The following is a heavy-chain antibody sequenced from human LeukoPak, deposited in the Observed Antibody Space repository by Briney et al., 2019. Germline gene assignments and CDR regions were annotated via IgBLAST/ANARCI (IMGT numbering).Heavy chain of an antibody. D-gene: IGHD5-18*01. CDR3: ARLGYSYGYFDY. CDR2: IYHSGST. J-gene: IGHJ4*02. V-gene: IGHV4-38-2*01. Sequence: PSETLSLTXAVSGYSISSGYYRGWIRQPPGKGLEWIGSIYHSGSTYYNPSLKSRVTISVDTSKNQFSLKLSSVTAADTAVYYCARLGYSYGYFDYWGQGTLVTVSS. CDR1: GYSISSGYY.